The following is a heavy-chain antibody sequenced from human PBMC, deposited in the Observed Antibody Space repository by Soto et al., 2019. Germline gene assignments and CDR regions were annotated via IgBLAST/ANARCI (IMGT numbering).Heavy chain of an antibody. CDR2: TYNSGST. Sequence: QVQLQESGPGVVEPSQTLSLTCTVSGGSITNNGYFWSWIRQPPGSGLEWIEQTYNSGSTHSNPALQSRLTISVDTSKNQFSLKMSSVTAADTAVYFCARGPSGDKVDYWGQGTRVTVSS. V-gene: IGHV4-30-4*01. J-gene: IGHJ4*02. CDR1: GGSITNNGYF. CDR3: ARGPSGDKVDY. D-gene: IGHD1-26*01.